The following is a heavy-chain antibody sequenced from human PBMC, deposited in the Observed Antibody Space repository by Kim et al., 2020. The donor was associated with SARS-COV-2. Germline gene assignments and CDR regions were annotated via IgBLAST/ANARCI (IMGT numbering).Heavy chain of an antibody. Sequence: GGSLRLSCAASGFTFNSYAMSWVRQAPGKGLEWVSAISGSGGTTFYADSVKGRFTISRDDNKNSLYLQMNSLKTEDTAFYYCVKDPLGGWDNDGMDDWG. CDR1: GFTFNSYA. J-gene: IGHJ6*02. CDR3: VKDPLGGWDNDGMDD. CDR2: ISGSGGTT. D-gene: IGHD1-26*01. V-gene: IGHV3-43*02.